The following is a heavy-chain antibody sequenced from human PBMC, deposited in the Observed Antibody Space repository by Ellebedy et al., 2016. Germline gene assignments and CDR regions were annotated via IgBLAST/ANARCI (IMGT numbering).Heavy chain of an antibody. J-gene: IGHJ4*02. Sequence: SVKVSCXASGDTFSNYAISWVRQAPGQGLEWMGGIIPISDTINYAQKFQDRVTITADESTSTAYMELSSLRSEDTAVYYCARGLVAVAGIGLDYWGQGTLVTVSS. CDR1: GDTFSNYA. CDR2: IIPISDTI. D-gene: IGHD6-19*01. V-gene: IGHV1-69*13. CDR3: ARGLVAVAGIGLDY.